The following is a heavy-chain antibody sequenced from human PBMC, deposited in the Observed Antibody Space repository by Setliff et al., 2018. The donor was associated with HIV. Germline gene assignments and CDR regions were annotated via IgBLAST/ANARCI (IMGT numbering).Heavy chain of an antibody. CDR1: GGSLISGGYY. J-gene: IGHJ5*02. D-gene: IGHD4-4*01. CDR3: ARDLTSNSNCFEP. V-gene: IGHV4-31*03. Sequence: SETLSLTCSVSGGSLISGGYYWSWIRQHPGKGLEWIGYVYYTGKTYYNPSHESRISMSVDTSKNQFSLKLTSVTAADTAIYYCARDLTSNSNCFEPWGQGAQVTVS. CDR2: VYYTGKT.